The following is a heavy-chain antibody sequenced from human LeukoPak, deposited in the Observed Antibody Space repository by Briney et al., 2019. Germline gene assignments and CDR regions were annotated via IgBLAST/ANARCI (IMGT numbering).Heavy chain of an antibody. CDR1: GDSISGYY. CDR3: ARLATYGDFSD. CDR2: MFHTGST. J-gene: IGHJ4*02. D-gene: IGHD4-17*01. V-gene: IGHV4-59*08. Sequence: SQTLSLTCTVSGDSISGYYWSWVRQPPGKGLEWVGYMFHTGSTRYNPSLESQVPISIDTSRNQFSLTLRSVTAADTAVYYCARLATYGDFSDWGQGTLVTVSS.